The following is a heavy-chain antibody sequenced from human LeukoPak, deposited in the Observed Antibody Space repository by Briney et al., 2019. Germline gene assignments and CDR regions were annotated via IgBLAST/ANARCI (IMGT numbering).Heavy chain of an antibody. J-gene: IGHJ6*02. CDR1: GGSISSSSYY. CDR3: ARAPGDILTGSLDYYYYYGMDV. D-gene: IGHD3-9*01. CDR2: IYTSGST. Sequence: PSETLSLTCTVSGGSISSSSYYWGWIRQPPGKGLEWIGRIYTSGSTNYNPSLKSRVTISVDKSKNQFSLKLSSVTAADTAVYYCARAPGDILTGSLDYYYYYGMDVWGLGTTVTVSS. V-gene: IGHV4-39*07.